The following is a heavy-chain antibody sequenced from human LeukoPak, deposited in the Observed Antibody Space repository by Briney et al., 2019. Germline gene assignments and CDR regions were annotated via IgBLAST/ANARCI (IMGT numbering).Heavy chain of an antibody. CDR2: ISYDGSNK. J-gene: IGHJ4*02. Sequence: PGGSLRLSCAASGFTFSSYAMHWVRQAPGKGLEWVAVISYDGSNKYYADSVKGRVTISRDNSKNTLYLQMNSLRAEDTAVYYCAREGYDSSGYPYGDYWGQGTLVTVSS. CDR1: GFTFSSYA. CDR3: AREGYDSSGYPYGDY. V-gene: IGHV3-30-3*01. D-gene: IGHD3-22*01.